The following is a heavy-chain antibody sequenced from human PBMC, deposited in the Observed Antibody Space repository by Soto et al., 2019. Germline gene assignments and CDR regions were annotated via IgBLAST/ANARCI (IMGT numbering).Heavy chain of an antibody. D-gene: IGHD1-7*01. J-gene: IGHJ5*02. CDR2: ISGSGGST. Sequence: GGSLRLSCAASGFTFSSYAMSWVRQAPGKGLEWVSAISGSGGSTYYADSVKGRFTISRDNSKNTLYLQMNSLRAEDTAVYYCAKDARPTKGGLELFIHNWFDPWGQGTLVTVSS. CDR3: AKDARPTKGGLELFIHNWFDP. CDR1: GFTFSSYA. V-gene: IGHV3-23*01.